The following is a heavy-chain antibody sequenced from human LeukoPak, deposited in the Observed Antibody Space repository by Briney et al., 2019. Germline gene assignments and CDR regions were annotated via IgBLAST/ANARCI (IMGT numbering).Heavy chain of an antibody. V-gene: IGHV1-8*01. J-gene: IGHJ5*02. Sequence: GASVKVSCKASGYTFTSYDINWVRQATGQGLEWMGWMNPNSGNTGYAQKFQGRVTMTRNTSISTAYMELSSLRSEDTAVYYCARPVLLWFGEFRGFDPWGQGTLVTVSS. CDR3: ARPVLLWFGEFRGFDP. CDR2: MNPNSGNT. D-gene: IGHD3-10*01. CDR1: GYTFTSYD.